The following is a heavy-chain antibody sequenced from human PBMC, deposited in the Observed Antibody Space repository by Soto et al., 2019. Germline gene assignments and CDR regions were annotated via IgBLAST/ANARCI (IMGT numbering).Heavy chain of an antibody. D-gene: IGHD6-13*01. J-gene: IGHJ4*02. V-gene: IGHV1-2*02. Sequence: ASVKVSFKASGYTFTGYYMHWVRQAPGQGLEWMGWINPDSGATKYSQKFQGRVTMTRDTSITTAYMELSRLRYDDTAVYYCARPPRYSSSWYDYWGQGTLVTVSS. CDR3: ARPPRYSSSWYDY. CDR2: INPDSGAT. CDR1: GYTFTGYY.